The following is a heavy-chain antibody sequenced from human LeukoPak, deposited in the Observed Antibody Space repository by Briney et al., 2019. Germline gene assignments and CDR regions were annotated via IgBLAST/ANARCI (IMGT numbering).Heavy chain of an antibody. J-gene: IGHJ4*02. CDR2: ISSRSSTI. Sequence: GGSLRLSCAASGFTFSNFGVNWVRQAPGKGLEWVSYISSRSSTIYYADSVKGRCTISRDNAKNSLYLQTNSLRAEDTAVYYCAKDQAAPVDYFDYWGQGTLVTVSS. CDR3: AKDQAAPVDYFDY. D-gene: IGHD6-13*01. CDR1: GFTFSNFG. V-gene: IGHV3-48*04.